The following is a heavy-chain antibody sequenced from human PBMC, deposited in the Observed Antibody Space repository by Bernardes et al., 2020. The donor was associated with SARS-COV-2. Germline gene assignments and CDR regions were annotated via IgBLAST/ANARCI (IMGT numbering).Heavy chain of an antibody. CDR2: INHSGGT. Sequence: TLYLTCAVYGGSFSGYWSWIRQPPGKGLEWIGEINHSGGTKYNPSLKSRVSISVDTSKNQFSLRLNSVTAADTAVYYCTRHGGRHFDFWDQGTLVTVSS. J-gene: IGHJ4*02. V-gene: IGHV4-34*01. D-gene: IGHD2-15*01. CDR1: GGSFSGY. CDR3: TRHGGRHFDF.